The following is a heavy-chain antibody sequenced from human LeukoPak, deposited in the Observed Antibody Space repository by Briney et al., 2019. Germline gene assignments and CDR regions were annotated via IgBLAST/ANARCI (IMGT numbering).Heavy chain of an antibody. Sequence: GGSLRLSCTASGFTFSSYNMNWVRQAPGKELEWVSYISSSSSSIYYADSVKGRFTISRDNAKNSLYLQMDSLRAEDTAVYYCARPIAAAGSYYYYYGMDVWGQGTTVTVSS. V-gene: IGHV3-48*04. CDR3: ARPIAAAGSYYYYYGMDV. CDR2: ISSSSSSI. J-gene: IGHJ6*02. D-gene: IGHD6-13*01. CDR1: GFTFSSYN.